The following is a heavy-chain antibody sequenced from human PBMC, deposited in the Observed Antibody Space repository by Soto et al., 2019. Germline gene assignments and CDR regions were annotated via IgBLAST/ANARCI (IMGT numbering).Heavy chain of an antibody. CDR1: GGSISSYY. Sequence: QVQLQESGPGLVKPSETLSLTCTVSGGSISSYYWSWIRQPPGKGLEWIGYIYYSGSTNYNPSLKSRVTISVDTSKNQFSLKLSSVTAADTAVYYCARERMVKGWLRSSRAFDIWGQGTMVTVSS. D-gene: IGHD5-12*01. CDR3: ARERMVKGWLRSSRAFDI. CDR2: IYYSGST. J-gene: IGHJ3*02. V-gene: IGHV4-59*01.